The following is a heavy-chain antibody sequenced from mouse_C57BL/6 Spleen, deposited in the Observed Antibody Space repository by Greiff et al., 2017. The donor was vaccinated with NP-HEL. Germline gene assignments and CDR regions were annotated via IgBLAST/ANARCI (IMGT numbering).Heavy chain of an antibody. CDR1: GFTFSSYG. V-gene: IGHV5-6*01. J-gene: IGHJ1*03. CDR3: ARQVYSLYWYFDV. D-gene: IGHD2-1*01. Sequence: EVMLVESGGDLVKPGGSLKLSCAASGFTFSSYGMSWVRPTPDKRLEWVATISSGGSYTYYPDSVKGRFTISRDNAKNTLYLQMSSLKSEDTAMYYCARQVYSLYWYFDVWGTGTTVTVSS. CDR2: ISSGGSYT.